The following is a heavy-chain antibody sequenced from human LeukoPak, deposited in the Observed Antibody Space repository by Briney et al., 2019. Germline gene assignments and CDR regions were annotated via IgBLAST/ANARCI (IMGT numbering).Heavy chain of an antibody. CDR3: ARKSLLKRAYYYGSGSYLFYFDY. Sequence: PSETLSLTCAVYGGSFSGYYWSWIRQPPGKGLEWIGEINHSGSTNYNPSLKSRVTISVDTSKNQFSLKLSSVTAADTAVYYCARKSLLKRAYYYGSGSYLFYFDYWGQGTLVTVSS. CDR1: GGSFSGYY. J-gene: IGHJ4*02. D-gene: IGHD3-10*01. V-gene: IGHV4-34*01. CDR2: INHSGST.